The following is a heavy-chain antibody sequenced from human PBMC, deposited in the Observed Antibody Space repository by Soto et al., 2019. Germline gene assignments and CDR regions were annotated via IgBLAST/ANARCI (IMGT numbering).Heavy chain of an antibody. V-gene: IGHV4-4*07. J-gene: IGHJ4*02. D-gene: IGHD3-10*01. CDR3: AKDGSSPFFDY. CDR2: IYPSGST. Sequence: PSETLSLTCTVSGGSISSQYWSWMRQPAGKGLEWIGRIYPSGSTNYNPSLKSRVSMSVDTSKNQVSLNLSSVAAEDTAVYYCAKDGSSPFFDYWGQGTLVTVSS. CDR1: GGSISSQY.